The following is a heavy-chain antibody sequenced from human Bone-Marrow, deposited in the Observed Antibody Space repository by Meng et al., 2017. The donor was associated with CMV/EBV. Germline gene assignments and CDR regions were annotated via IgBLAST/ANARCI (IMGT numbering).Heavy chain of an antibody. CDR3: ARYPRDYGDYMDY. CDR1: GGSISNYY. J-gene: IGHJ4*02. V-gene: IGHV4-59*01. D-gene: IGHD4-17*01. CDR2: IYYSGST. Sequence: SETLSLTCSVSGGSISNYYWSWIRQPPGKGLEWIGYIYYSGSTNYNPSLKSRVTISVDTSENQFSLKLSSVTAADTAVYYCARYPRDYGDYMDYWGQGTLVTVYS.